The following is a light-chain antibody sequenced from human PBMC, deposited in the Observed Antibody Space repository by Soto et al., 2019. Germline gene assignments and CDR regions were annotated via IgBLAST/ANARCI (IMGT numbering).Light chain of an antibody. CDR2: AAS. Sequence: DIQMTQSPSSLSASVGDRVTITCRASQGIANYLAWYQHKPGKVPNLLIYAASTLQSGVPSRFSGGGSGTDFTLTISRLQPDDVATYYCQKYNSAPRTFGQGTKVEIK. CDR1: QGIANY. CDR3: QKYNSAPRT. J-gene: IGKJ1*01. V-gene: IGKV1-27*01.